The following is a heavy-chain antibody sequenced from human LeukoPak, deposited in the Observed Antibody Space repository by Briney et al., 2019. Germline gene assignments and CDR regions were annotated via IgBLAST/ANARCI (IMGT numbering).Heavy chain of an antibody. Sequence: GGSLRLSCAASGFAFSSYAMSWVRQAPGKGLEWVSAISGSGGSTYYADSVKGRFTISRDNSKNTLYLQMNSLRAEDTAVYYCARARITMIVVVITPAYYFDYWGQGTLVTVSS. CDR2: ISGSGGST. CDR3: ARARITMIVVVITPAYYFDY. CDR1: GFAFSSYA. V-gene: IGHV3-23*01. J-gene: IGHJ4*02. D-gene: IGHD3-22*01.